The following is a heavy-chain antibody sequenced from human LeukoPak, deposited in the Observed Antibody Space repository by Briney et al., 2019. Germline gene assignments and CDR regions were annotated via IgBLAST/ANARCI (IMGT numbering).Heavy chain of an antibody. V-gene: IGHV3-30*02. Sequence: PGGSLRLSCAASGFTFSSYGMHWIRQAPGKGLEWVAFIRYDGSNKYYADPVKGRFTISRDNSKNTLYLQMNSLRAEDTAVYYCAKGSGSSWYTLKYYFDYWGQGTLVTVSS. CDR3: AKGSGSSWYTLKYYFDY. D-gene: IGHD6-13*01. CDR1: GFTFSSYG. CDR2: IRYDGSNK. J-gene: IGHJ4*02.